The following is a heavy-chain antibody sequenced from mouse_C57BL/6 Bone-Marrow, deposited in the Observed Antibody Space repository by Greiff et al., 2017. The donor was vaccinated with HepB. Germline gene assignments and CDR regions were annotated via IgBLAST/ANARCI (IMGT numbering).Heavy chain of an antibody. CDR2: FHPYNDDT. Sequence: LQESGAELVKPGASVKMSCKASGYTFTTYPIEWMKQNHGKSLEWIGNFHPYNDDTKYNEKFKGKATLTVEKSSSTVYLELSRLTSDDSAVYYCARSGSSYDYAMDYWGQGTSVTVSS. D-gene: IGHD1-1*01. J-gene: IGHJ4*01. V-gene: IGHV1-47*01. CDR3: ARSGSSYDYAMDY. CDR1: GYTFTTYP.